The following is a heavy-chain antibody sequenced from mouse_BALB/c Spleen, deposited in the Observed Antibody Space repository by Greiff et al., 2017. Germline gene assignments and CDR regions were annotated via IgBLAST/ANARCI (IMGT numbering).Heavy chain of an antibody. J-gene: IGHJ2*01. Sequence: QVQLQQSGAELMKPGASVKISCQATGYTFSSSWIEWVKQRPGHDLECIGEILPGSGSNNYNEKVKGKATFTADTSSNTAYMQLSSLTSEDSAFYFGSREGYYRYDCFDYWGQGTTLTVSS. D-gene: IGHD2-14*01. CDR3: SREGYYRYDCFDY. V-gene: IGHV1-9*01. CDR2: ILPGSGSN. CDR1: GYTFSSSW.